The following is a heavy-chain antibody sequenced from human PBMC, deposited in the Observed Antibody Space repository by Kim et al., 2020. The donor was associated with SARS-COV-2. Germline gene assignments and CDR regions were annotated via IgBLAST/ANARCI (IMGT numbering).Heavy chain of an antibody. Sequence: TGYAQKFQGRGTMTRNTSISTAYMELSSLRSEDTAVYYCAREHYFNWFDPWGQGTLVTVSS. D-gene: IGHD3-10*01. CDR3: AREHYFNWFDP. J-gene: IGHJ5*02. V-gene: IGHV1-8*01. CDR2: T.